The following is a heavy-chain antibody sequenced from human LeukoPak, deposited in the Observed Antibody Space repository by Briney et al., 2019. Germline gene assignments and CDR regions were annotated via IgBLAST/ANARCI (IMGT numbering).Heavy chain of an antibody. Sequence: GSLKLSCAASGFTFSGSAMHWVRQASGKALEWVGRIRSKANSYATAYAASVKGRFTISRDDSKNTAYLQMNSLKTEDTAVYYCAKDDGSGWYQIDYWGQGTLVTISS. CDR1: GFTFSGSA. V-gene: IGHV3-73*01. D-gene: IGHD6-19*01. J-gene: IGHJ4*02. CDR2: IRSKANSYAT. CDR3: AKDDGSGWYQIDY.